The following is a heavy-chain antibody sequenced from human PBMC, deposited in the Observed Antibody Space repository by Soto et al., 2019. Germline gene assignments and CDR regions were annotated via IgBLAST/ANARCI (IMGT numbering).Heavy chain of an antibody. V-gene: IGHV3-30*18. D-gene: IGHD2-21*02. CDR2: ISYDGSEK. J-gene: IGHJ4*02. Sequence: LRLSCAASGFIFSTFGMHWVRQTPGKGLEFVAAISYDGSEKDYADSVKGRFTISRDNSKNTLYLQMNSLRREDTAVYYCEKDPRGSDWIGLDYWGQGTLVNVSS. CDR1: GFIFSTFG. CDR3: EKDPRGSDWIGLDY.